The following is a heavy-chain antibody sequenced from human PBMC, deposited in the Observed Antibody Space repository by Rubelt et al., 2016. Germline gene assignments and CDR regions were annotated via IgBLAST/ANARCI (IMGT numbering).Heavy chain of an antibody. Sequence: QVQLQQWGAGLLKPSETLSLTCAVYGGSFSGYYWSWIRQPPGKGLEWIGEINHSGSTNYNPSLKSRVTISLDTAKNQFSLKLSSVTAADTAVYYCARKYRDGDYSWYCDRWGRGTLVTVSS. CDR2: INHSGST. J-gene: IGHJ2*01. CDR3: ARKYRDGDYSWYCDR. V-gene: IGHV4-34*01. CDR1: GGSFSGYY. D-gene: IGHD4-17*01.